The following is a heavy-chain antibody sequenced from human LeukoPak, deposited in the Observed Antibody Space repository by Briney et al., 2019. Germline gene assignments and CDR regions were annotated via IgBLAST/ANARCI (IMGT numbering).Heavy chain of an antibody. V-gene: IGHV3-53*01. Sequence: PGGSLRLSCAVSGFTISSNYMSWVRQAPGKGLEWVSVIYSGGSTYYADSVKGRFTISRDNSKNTLYLQMNSLRAEDTAVYYCARDWHDILTGPHHAFDIWGQGTMVTVSS. CDR1: GFTISSNY. J-gene: IGHJ3*02. D-gene: IGHD3-9*01. CDR3: ARDWHDILTGPHHAFDI. CDR2: IYSGGST.